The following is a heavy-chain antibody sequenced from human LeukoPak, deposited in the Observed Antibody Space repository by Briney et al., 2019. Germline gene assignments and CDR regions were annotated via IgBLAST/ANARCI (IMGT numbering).Heavy chain of an antibody. J-gene: IGHJ4*02. CDR1: GFTFSSYG. Sequence: PGGSLRLSCAASGFTFSSYGMHWVRQAPGKGLEWVAVISYDGSNKYYADYVKGRFTISRDNSKNTLYLQMNSLRAEDTAVYYCAKGSVVDIVATSLDYWGQGTLVTVSS. V-gene: IGHV3-30*18. D-gene: IGHD5-12*01. CDR2: ISYDGSNK. CDR3: AKGSVVDIVATSLDY.